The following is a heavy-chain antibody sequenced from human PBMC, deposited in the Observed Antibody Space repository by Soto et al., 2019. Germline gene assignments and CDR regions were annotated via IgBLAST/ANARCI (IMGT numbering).Heavy chain of an antibody. CDR3: ARGSYTYGPGPRAGMDV. D-gene: IGHD5-18*01. CDR1: GYTFTSNG. V-gene: IGHV1-18*04. Sequence: ASVKVSCKASGYTFTSNGFSWVRQAPGQGLEWMGWISGYNGNTKYAQKFQGRVTMTTDRSTSTAYMELRNLRSDDTAVYYCARGSYTYGPGPRAGMDVWG. CDR2: ISGYNGNT. J-gene: IGHJ6*02.